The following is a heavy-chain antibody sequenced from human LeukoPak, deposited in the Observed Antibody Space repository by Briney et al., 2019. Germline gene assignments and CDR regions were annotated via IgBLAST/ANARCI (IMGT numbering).Heavy chain of an antibody. J-gene: IGHJ4*02. Sequence: GSLRLSCAASGFTFSSYAMHWVRQAPGKGLEWVAVISYDGSNKYYADSVKGRFTISRDNSKNTLYLQMNSLRAEDTAVYYCARDRMAAYWGQGTLVTVSS. CDR3: ARDRMAAY. CDR1: GFTFSSYA. V-gene: IGHV3-30-3*01. D-gene: IGHD5-24*01. CDR2: ISYDGSNK.